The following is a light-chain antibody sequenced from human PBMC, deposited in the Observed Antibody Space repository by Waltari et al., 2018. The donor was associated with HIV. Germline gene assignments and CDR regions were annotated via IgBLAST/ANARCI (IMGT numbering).Light chain of an antibody. V-gene: IGKV1-9*01. J-gene: IGKJ4*01. CDR1: HDISSY. Sequence: DIQLTQSPSFLPASVGDRVTITCRASHDISSYLAWHQQKPGKAPKLLIYATSTLHSGVPSRFSGSGSGTEFTLTISSLQPEDFATYYCQQPDSYPLTFGGGTKVEIK. CDR2: ATS. CDR3: QQPDSYPLT.